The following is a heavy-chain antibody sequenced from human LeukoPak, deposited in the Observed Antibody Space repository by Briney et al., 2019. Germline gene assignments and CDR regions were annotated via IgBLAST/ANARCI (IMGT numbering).Heavy chain of an antibody. CDR1: GFTVSSNY. Sequence: GGSLRLSCAASGFTVSSNYMSWVRQAPGKGLEWVSVIYSGGSTYYADSVKGRFTISRDNSKNTLYLQMNSLRAEDTAVYYCAVDSSGYYYGIGDAFDIWGQGTMVTVSS. D-gene: IGHD3-22*01. CDR3: AVDSSGYYYGIGDAFDI. CDR2: IYSGGST. V-gene: IGHV3-53*01. J-gene: IGHJ3*02.